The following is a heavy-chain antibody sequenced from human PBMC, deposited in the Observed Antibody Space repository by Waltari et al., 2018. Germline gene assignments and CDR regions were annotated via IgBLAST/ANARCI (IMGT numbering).Heavy chain of an antibody. V-gene: IGHV4-34*01. CDR1: GGSFRGYY. D-gene: IGHD2-2*01. CDR3: ARPSPRYCSSTSCSRWFDP. J-gene: IGHJ5*02. Sequence: QVQLQQWGAGLLKPSETLSLTCAVYGGSFRGYYWSWIRQPPGRGLEWIGEINHSGSTKYNPSLKSRVTISVETSKNQFSLKLSSVTAADTAVYYCARPSPRYCSSTSCSRWFDPWGQGTLVTVSS. CDR2: INHSGST.